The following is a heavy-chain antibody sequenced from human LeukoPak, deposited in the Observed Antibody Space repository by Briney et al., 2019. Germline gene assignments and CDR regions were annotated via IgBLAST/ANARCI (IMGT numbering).Heavy chain of an antibody. CDR1: GYIFTGYY. D-gene: IGHD3-22*01. J-gene: IGHJ4*02. V-gene: IGHV1-2*02. Sequence: GASVKVSCKASGYIFTGYYMHWVRQAPGQGLEWMGWINPNSGDTNYAQKFQGRVTMTRDTSISTAYMELSRLRSDDTAVYYCARDLGYDSSGYWYWGQGTLVTVSS. CDR3: ARDLGYDSSGYWY. CDR2: INPNSGDT.